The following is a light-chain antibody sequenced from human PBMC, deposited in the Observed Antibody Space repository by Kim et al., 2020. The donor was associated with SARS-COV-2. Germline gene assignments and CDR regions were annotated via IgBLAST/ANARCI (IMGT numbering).Light chain of an antibody. Sequence: GQSVTISCSGTNSPTGSNPIRWYQQAPCAAPNLLSYSNDQRPSGVPARFSGSKSGASAPLAISGLQSADAADYYCAVWDDSLNGGVFGGGTQLPVL. CDR3: AVWDDSLNGGV. CDR2: SND. J-gene: IGLJ3*02. V-gene: IGLV1-44*01. CDR1: NSPTGSNP.